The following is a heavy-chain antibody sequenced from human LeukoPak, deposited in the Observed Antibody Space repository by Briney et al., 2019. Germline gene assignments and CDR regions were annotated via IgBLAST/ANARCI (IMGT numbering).Heavy chain of an antibody. J-gene: IGHJ4*02. CDR3: ARVATNGYRYGLDY. Sequence: GGSLRLSCAVSGFTFSNNPMHWVRQAPGKGLEYVSAISSNGGSTYYPNSVKGRFTIFRDNSQNTLYLQMGSLRAEDMAVYYCARVATNGYRYGLDYWGPGILVTVSS. D-gene: IGHD5-18*01. V-gene: IGHV3-64*01. CDR2: ISSNGGST. CDR1: GFTFSNNP.